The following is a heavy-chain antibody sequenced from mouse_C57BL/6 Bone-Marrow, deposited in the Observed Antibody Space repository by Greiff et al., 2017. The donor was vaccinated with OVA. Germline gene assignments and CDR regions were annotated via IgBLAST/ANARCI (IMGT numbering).Heavy chain of an antibody. Sequence: EVQLQQSGGGLVQPKGSLKLSCAASGFTFNTYAMHWVRQAPGKGLEWVARIRSKSSNYATYYADSVKDRFTISRDDSQSMLYLQMNNLKTEDTAMYYCVRDLYYYGSSPFAYWGQGTLVTVSA. CDR1: GFTFNTYA. CDR2: IRSKSSNYAT. J-gene: IGHJ3*01. V-gene: IGHV10-3*01. CDR3: VRDLYYYGSSPFAY. D-gene: IGHD1-1*01.